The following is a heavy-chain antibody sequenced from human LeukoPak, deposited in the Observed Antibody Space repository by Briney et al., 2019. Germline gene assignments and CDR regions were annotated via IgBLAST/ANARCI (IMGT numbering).Heavy chain of an antibody. Sequence: ASVKVSCKASGGTFSSYAISWVRQAPGQGLEWMGGIIPIFGTANYAQKFQGRVTITADKSTSTAYMELSSLRSGDTAVYYCARVQYRELSRYYYYYGMDVWGKGTTVTVSS. V-gene: IGHV1-69*06. D-gene: IGHD3-16*02. CDR1: GGTFSSYA. CDR3: ARVQYRELSRYYYYYGMDV. CDR2: IIPIFGTA. J-gene: IGHJ6*04.